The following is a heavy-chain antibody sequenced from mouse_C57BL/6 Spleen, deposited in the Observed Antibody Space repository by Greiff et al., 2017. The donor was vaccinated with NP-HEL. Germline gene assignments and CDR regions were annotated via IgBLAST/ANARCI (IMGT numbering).Heavy chain of an antibody. D-gene: IGHD2-5*01. CDR3: AKEGYSNYFDY. Sequence: EVKVVESGPELVKPGASVKISCKASGYSFTDYNMNWVKQSNGKSLEWIGVINPNYGTTSYNQKFKGKATLTVDQSSSTAYMQLNSLTSEDSAVYYCAKEGYSNYFDYWGQGTTLTVSS. CDR1: GYSFTDYN. CDR2: INPNYGTT. J-gene: IGHJ2*01. V-gene: IGHV1-39*01.